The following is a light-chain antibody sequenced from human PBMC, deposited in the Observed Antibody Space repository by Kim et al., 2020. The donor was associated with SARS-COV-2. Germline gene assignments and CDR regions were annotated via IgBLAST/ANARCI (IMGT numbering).Light chain of an antibody. CDR2: GAS. CDR1: QSVSSNY. CDR3: QQYDGSLT. V-gene: IGKV3-20*01. J-gene: IGKJ4*01. Sequence: EIVLTQSPGTLSLSPGERATLSCRASQSVSSNYLAWYQQKPGQAPRLLIYGASSRATDIPDRFSGSGSGTDFTLTVSRLEPEDFAVYYCQQYDGSLTFGGGTKVDIK.